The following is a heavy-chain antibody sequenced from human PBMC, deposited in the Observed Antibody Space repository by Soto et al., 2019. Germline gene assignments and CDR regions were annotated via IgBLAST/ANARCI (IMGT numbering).Heavy chain of an antibody. CDR1: GFSLSTGGMC. D-gene: IGHD3-3*01. CDR3: AHIRAYDFWSGQHYNWFDP. CDR2: IDWDDDK. Sequence: ESGPTLVNPTQTLTLTCTFSGFSLSTGGMCVSWIRQPPGKALEWLTLIDWDDDKYYGTSLKTRLIISKDTSKNQVVLTMTNMDPVDTATYYCAHIRAYDFWSGQHYNWFDPWGQGTLVTVSS. V-gene: IGHV2-70*12. J-gene: IGHJ5*02.